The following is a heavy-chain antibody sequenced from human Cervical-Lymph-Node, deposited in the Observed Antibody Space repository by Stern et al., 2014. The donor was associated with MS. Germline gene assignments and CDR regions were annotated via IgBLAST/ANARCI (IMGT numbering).Heavy chain of an antibody. J-gene: IGHJ2*01. Sequence: VQLVGSGAEMKTPGSSVKVSCKASGCTFTSYAINWVRQAPGQGLEWMGGIIPMFGTINYAQNFQDRVTITADESTGTAYMELTGLTSEDTAVFYCARDGRGNFFYFDLWGRGTLVTVSS. CDR1: GCTFTSYA. V-gene: IGHV1-69*01. CDR3: ARDGRGNFFYFDL. D-gene: IGHD4-23*01. CDR2: IIPMFGTI.